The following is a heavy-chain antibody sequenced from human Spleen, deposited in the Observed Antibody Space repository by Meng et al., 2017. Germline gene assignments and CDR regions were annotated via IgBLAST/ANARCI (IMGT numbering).Heavy chain of an antibody. Sequence: QVQLQQWGAGLLKPSETLSLTYVVSGGSFSDYYWSWIRQPPGKGLEWIGEINHSGSTNYNPSLKSRVTISVDTSKNQFSLKLSSVTAADTAVYYCARAGGSSWGQGTLVTVSS. CDR1: GGSFSDYY. CDR3: ARAGGSS. CDR2: INHSGST. V-gene: IGHV4-34*01. J-gene: IGHJ4*02. D-gene: IGHD6-13*01.